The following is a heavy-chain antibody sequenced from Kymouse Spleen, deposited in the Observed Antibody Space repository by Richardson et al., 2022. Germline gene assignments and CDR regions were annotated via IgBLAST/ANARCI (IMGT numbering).Heavy chain of an antibody. Sequence: EVQLVESGGGLVQPGRSLRLSCAASGFTFDDYAMHWVRQAPGKGLEWVSGISWNSGSIGYADSVKGRFTISRDNAKNSLYLQMNSLRAEDTALYYCARIAVAFDYWGQGTLVTVSS. CDR1: GFTFDDYA. CDR3: ARIAVAFDY. V-gene: IGHV3-9*01. D-gene: IGHD6-19*01. J-gene: IGHJ4*02. CDR2: ISWNSGSI.